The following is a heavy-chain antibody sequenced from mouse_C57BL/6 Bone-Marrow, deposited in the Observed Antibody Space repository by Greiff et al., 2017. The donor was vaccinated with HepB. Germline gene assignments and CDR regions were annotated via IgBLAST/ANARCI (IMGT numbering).Heavy chain of an antibody. CDR3: ARDGVTTVVATEMDY. Sequence: EVKLVESGGGLVKPGGSLKLSCAASGVTFSSYARAGVRQTPEKRLEWVATISDGGRYTYYPDNVKGRFTISRDNAKNNLYLQMSHLKSEDTAMYYCARDGVTTVVATEMDYWGQGTSVTVSS. CDR1: GVTFSSYA. J-gene: IGHJ4*01. D-gene: IGHD1-1*01. V-gene: IGHV5-4*01. CDR2: ISDGGRYT.